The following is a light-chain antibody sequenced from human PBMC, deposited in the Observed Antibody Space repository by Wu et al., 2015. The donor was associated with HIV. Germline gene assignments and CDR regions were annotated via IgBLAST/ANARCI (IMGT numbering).Light chain of an antibody. Sequence: EIVMTQSPATLSVSPGERATLSCRASQSVSSNLAWYQQKPGQAPRLLIYGASTRATGIPARFSGSGSGTEFTLTISSLEPEDFAVYYCQLRSHWPRLTFGGGTKVEIK. J-gene: IGKJ4*01. CDR3: QLRSHWPRLT. V-gene: IGKV3-15*01. CDR2: GAS. CDR1: QSVSSN.